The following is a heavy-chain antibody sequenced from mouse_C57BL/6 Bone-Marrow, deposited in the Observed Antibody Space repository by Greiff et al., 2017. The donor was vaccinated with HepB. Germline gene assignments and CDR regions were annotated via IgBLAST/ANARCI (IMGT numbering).Heavy chain of an antibody. D-gene: IGHD3-1*01. CDR1: GYAFSSSW. CDR3: ARQLFDY. V-gene: IGHV1-82*01. J-gene: IGHJ2*01. Sequence: PLQQSGPELVKPGASVKISCKASGYAFSSSWMNWVKQRPGKGLEWIGRIYPGDGDTNYNGKFKGKATLTADKSSSTAYMQLSSLTSEDSAVYFCARQLFDYWGQGTTLTVSS. CDR2: IYPGDGDT.